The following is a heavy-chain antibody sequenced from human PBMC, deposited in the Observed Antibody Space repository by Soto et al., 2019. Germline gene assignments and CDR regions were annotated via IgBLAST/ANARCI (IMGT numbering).Heavy chain of an antibody. CDR1: GYTFTSYA. V-gene: IGHV1-3*01. D-gene: IGHD2-2*01. Sequence: GASVKVSCKASGYTFTSYAMHWVRQAPGQRLEWMGWINAGNGNTKYSQKFQGRVTITRDTSASTAYMELSSLRSEDTAVYYCARDPVVPAATYNWFDPWGQGTLVTVSS. CDR2: INAGNGNT. J-gene: IGHJ5*02. CDR3: ARDPVVPAATYNWFDP.